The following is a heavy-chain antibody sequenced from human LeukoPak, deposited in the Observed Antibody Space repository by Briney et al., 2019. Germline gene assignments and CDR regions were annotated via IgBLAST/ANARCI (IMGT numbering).Heavy chain of an antibody. CDR3: ARGFSTNVRYSYGRGPSNNRFDP. D-gene: IGHD5-18*01. Sequence: PSETLSLTCAVYGGSFSGYYWSWIRQPPGKGLEWIGEINHSGSTNYNPSLKSRVTISVDTSKNQFSLKLSSVTAADTAVYYCARGFSTNVRYSYGRGPSNNRFDPWGQGTLVTVSS. CDR2: INHSGST. CDR1: GGSFSGYY. V-gene: IGHV4-34*01. J-gene: IGHJ5*02.